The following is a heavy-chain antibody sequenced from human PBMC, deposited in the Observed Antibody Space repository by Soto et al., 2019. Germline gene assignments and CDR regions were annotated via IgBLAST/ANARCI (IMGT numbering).Heavy chain of an antibody. CDR2: IIPFFGTS. CDR1: GGTFSSYP. V-gene: IGHV1-69*01. Sequence: QVQLVQSGAEVKKPGSSVKVSCEASGGTFSSYPINWVRQAPGQGLEWMGGIIPFFGTSNYAQKFQGRVTITADDSTSTAYMERRILRSEDTAVYYCARVGHITNYGMAVWGQGTTVTVSS. J-gene: IGHJ6*02. D-gene: IGHD1-26*01. CDR3: ARVGHITNYGMAV.